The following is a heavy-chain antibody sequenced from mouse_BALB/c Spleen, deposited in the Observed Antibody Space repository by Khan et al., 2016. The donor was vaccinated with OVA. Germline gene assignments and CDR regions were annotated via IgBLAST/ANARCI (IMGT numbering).Heavy chain of an antibody. CDR2: IDPFNGGT. J-gene: IGHJ3*01. V-gene: IGHV1S135*01. CDR1: GYSFTSYY. Sequence: EVQLQESGPELMKPGASVNISCKASGYSFTSYYIHWVKQSHGKSLEWIGYIDPFNGGTDYNQTFKGKATWTVDKSSSTAYIHLSSLTSEDSAVYYCGRGAFGYWGQGTLVTVSA. CDR3: GRGAFGY.